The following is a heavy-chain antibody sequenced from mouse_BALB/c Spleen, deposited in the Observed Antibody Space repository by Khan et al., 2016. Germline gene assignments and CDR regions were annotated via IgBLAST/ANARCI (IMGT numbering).Heavy chain of an antibody. CDR2: ISSGGRYT. V-gene: IGHV5-9-3*01. CDR3: VRDFYGHDWYFDV. CDR1: GFTFSSSA. J-gene: IGHJ1*01. Sequence: EVELVESGGGLVKPGGSLKLSCAASGFTFSSSAMSWIRQTPEKRLEWVATISSGGRYTYYPDSVKGRFTISRDNVRNTLFLQMSSLRSEDTAMYYCVRDFYGHDWYFDVWGAGTTVTVSS. D-gene: IGHD1-1*02.